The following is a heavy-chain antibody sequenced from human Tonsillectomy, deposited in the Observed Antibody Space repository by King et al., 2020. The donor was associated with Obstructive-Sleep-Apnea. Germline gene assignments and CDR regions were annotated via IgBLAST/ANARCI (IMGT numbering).Heavy chain of an antibody. J-gene: IGHJ3*02. CDR1: GGSISSYY. CDR3: ARLCGGDCDGAFDI. V-gene: IGHV4-59*08. Sequence: QLQLQESGPGLVKPSETLSLTCTVSGGSISSYYWSWIRQPPGKGLEWSGYIYYSGSTNYNPSLKSRFTISVDTSKNQFSLKLSSVTAADTAVYYCARLCGGDCDGAFDIWGQGTMVTVSS. CDR2: IYYSGST. D-gene: IGHD2-21*02.